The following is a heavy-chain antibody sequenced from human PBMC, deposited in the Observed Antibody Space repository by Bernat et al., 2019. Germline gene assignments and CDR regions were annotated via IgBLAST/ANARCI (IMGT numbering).Heavy chain of an antibody. Sequence: QVQLVQSGAEVKKPGASVRVSCKASGYTFTTYFMHWVRQAPGQGLEWMGIINPSDRSTSYAQKFQGRVTMTRDTSTTTVYMELSSLTSEDTAVYYCARATYYYDSSGYYYERFDYWGQGTLVTVSS. J-gene: IGHJ4*02. CDR1: GYTFTTYF. D-gene: IGHD3-22*01. CDR3: ARATYYYDSSGYYYERFDY. V-gene: IGHV1-46*01. CDR2: INPSDRST.